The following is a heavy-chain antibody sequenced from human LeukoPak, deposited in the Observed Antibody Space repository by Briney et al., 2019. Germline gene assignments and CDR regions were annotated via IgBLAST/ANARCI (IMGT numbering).Heavy chain of an antibody. V-gene: IGHV3-30*02. CDR2: IRYDGSNK. D-gene: IGHD4-23*01. CDR1: GFTFSSYG. Sequence: PGGSLRLCCAASGFTFSSYGMHWVRQAPGKGLEWVAFIRYDGSNKYYADSLKGRFTISRDNSKNTLYLQMNSLRAEDTAVYYCAKDRNYGGSDLDCWGQRTLVTVSS. CDR3: AKDRNYGGSDLDC. J-gene: IGHJ4*02.